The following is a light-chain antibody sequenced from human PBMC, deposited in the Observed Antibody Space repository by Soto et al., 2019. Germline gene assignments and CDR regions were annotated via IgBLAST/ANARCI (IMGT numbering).Light chain of an antibody. Sequence: EIVLTQSPGTLSLSPGERATLSCSASQSVSSSNLAWYQQKPGQAPRLLIYGASSRATGIPDRFSGGGSGTDFTLTISRLEPEDFAVYYCQQYGSSPLTFGGGTKVDIK. J-gene: IGKJ4*01. V-gene: IGKV3-20*01. CDR1: QSVSSSN. CDR2: GAS. CDR3: QQYGSSPLT.